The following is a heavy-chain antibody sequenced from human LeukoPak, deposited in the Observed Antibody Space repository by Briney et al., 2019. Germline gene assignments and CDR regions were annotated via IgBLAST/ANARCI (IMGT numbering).Heavy chain of an antibody. CDR3: ARDYGDYGGVYFDY. CDR1: GGSFSGYY. CDR2: INHSGST. V-gene: IGHV4-34*01. Sequence: SETLSLTCAVYGGSFSGYYWSWIRQPPGKGLEWIGEINHSGSTNYNPSLKSRVTISVDTSKNQFSLKLSSVTAADTAVYYCARDYGDYGGVYFDYWGQGTLVTVSS. J-gene: IGHJ4*02. D-gene: IGHD4-17*01.